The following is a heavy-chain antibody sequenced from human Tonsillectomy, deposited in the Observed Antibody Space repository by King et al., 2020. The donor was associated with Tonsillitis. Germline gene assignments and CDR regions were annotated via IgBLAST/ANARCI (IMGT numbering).Heavy chain of an antibody. CDR1: GFTFSNAW. CDR3: NTEGGYYYDSSGYYGDY. Sequence: VQLVESGGGLVKPGGSLRLSCAASGFTFSNAWMSWVRQAPGKGLEWVGRIKSKTDGGTTDYAAPVKGRFTISRDDSKNTLYLQMNSLKTEDTAVYYCNTEGGYYYDSSGYYGDYWGQGTLVTVSS. V-gene: IGHV3-15*01. J-gene: IGHJ4*02. CDR2: IKSKTDGGTT. D-gene: IGHD3-22*01.